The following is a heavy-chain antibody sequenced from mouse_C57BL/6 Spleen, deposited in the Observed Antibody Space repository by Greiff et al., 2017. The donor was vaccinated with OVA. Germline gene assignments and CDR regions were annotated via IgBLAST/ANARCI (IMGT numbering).Heavy chain of an antibody. D-gene: IGHD4-1*01. CDR1: GYTFTSYG. V-gene: IGHV1-81*01. CDR3: ARDWEEAMDY. J-gene: IGHJ4*01. CDR2: IYPRSGNT. Sequence: VKLVESGAELARPGASVKLSCKASGYTFTSYGISWVKQRTGQGLEWIGEIYPRSGNTYYNEKFKGKATLTADKSSSTAYMELRSLTSEDSAVYFCARDWEEAMDYWGQGTSVTVSS.